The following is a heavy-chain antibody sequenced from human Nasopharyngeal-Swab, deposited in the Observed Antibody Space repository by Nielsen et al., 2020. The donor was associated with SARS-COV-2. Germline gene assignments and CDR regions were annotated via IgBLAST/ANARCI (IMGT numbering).Heavy chain of an antibody. V-gene: IGHV4-61*02. Sequence: SETLSLTCTVSGGSISSGSYYWSWIRQPAGKGLEWIGRIYTSGSTNYNPSLKSRVTISVDTSKNRFSLKLSSVTAADTAVYYCARDEEYSSSVKFHYYYGMDVWGQGTTVTVSS. CDR2: IYTSGST. CDR1: GGSISSGSYY. CDR3: ARDEEYSSSVKFHYYYGMDV. J-gene: IGHJ6*02. D-gene: IGHD6-6*01.